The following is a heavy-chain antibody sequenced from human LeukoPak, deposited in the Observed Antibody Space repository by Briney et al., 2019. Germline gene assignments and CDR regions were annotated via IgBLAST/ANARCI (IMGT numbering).Heavy chain of an antibody. CDR2: IYYTGTS. Sequence: SETLSLTCTVSGGSISSHYWSWIRQPPGKGLEWIAYIYYTGTSNYDPSLKSRVTISVDTSKNQISLRLSSVTAADTAVYYCARQGIDAFDIWGQGTLVTVSS. CDR3: ARQGIDAFDI. J-gene: IGHJ3*02. V-gene: IGHV4-59*08. CDR1: GGSISSHY.